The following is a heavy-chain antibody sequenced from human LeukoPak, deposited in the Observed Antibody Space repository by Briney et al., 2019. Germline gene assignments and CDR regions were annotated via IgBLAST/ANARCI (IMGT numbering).Heavy chain of an antibody. Sequence: PGGSLRLSCVASGFTLSNSWMHWVRQAPGKGLVWVSRINMDGSTTNYADSVRGRFTISRDNAKNTLYLQMNSLRAEDTAVYYCVRSVSGWYGFFDYWGQGTLVTLSS. V-gene: IGHV3-74*01. J-gene: IGHJ4*02. CDR2: INMDGSTT. D-gene: IGHD6-19*01. CDR3: VRSVSGWYGFFDY. CDR1: GFTLSNSW.